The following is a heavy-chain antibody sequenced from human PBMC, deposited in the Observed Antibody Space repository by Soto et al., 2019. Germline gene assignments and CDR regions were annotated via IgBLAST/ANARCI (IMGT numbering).Heavy chain of an antibody. CDR3: AREGDITAAFDY. Sequence: EVQVLESGGVLVQPGGSLRLSCVAPGLIFSNYAMSWVRQAPGKGLEWVSGISGSGGSPHYTDSAKGRFTISRDNSKNTLFLQMNTVRAEDTAVYYCAREGDITAAFDYWGQGTLVTVSS. V-gene: IGHV3-23*01. J-gene: IGHJ4*02. CDR1: GLIFSNYA. CDR2: ISGSGGSP. D-gene: IGHD6-13*01.